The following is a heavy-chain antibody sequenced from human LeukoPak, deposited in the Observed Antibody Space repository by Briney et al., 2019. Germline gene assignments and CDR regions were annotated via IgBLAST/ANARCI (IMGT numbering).Heavy chain of an antibody. CDR2: IHPEGNEK. V-gene: IGHV3-7*04. CDR1: GFTFSNFW. J-gene: IGHJ4*01. CDR3: ARGDDFSGDY. Sequence: PGGSLRFSCAASGFTFSNFWMSWVRQAPGRGLEWVANIHPEGNEKYHVDSVKGRFTISRDNTKSSLFLQMHGLRVEDTAVYYCARGDDFSGDYWGQGTLVTVSS. D-gene: IGHD2-21*02.